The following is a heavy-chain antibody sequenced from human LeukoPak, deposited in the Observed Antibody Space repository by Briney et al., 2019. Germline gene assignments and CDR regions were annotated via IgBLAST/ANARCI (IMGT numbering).Heavy chain of an antibody. CDR3: ARRGLGAYYYDSSGYYFDY. V-gene: IGHV4-39*01. CDR1: GGSISSSSYY. CDR2: IYYSGST. J-gene: IGHJ4*02. Sequence: PSETLSLTCTVSGGSISSSSYYWGWIRQPPGKGLEGIGSIYYSGSTYYNPSLKSRVTISVDTSKNQFSLRLSSVTAADTAVYYCARRGLGAYYYDSSGYYFDYWGQGTLVTVSS. D-gene: IGHD3-22*01.